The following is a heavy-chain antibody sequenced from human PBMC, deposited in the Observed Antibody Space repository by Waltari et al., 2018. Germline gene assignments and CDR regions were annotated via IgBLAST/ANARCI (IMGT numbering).Heavy chain of an antibody. CDR3: ARDSAITMVRGVITRASTEPFDY. J-gene: IGHJ4*02. CDR1: GFTFSSYS. CDR2: ISSSSSTI. Sequence: EVQLVESGGGLVQPGGSLRLSCAASGFTFSSYSMNWVRQAPGKGLEWVSYISSSSSTIYYADSVKGRFTISRDNAKTSLYLQMNSLRAEDTAVYYCARDSAITMVRGVITRASTEPFDYWGQGTLVTVSS. D-gene: IGHD3-10*01. V-gene: IGHV3-48*01.